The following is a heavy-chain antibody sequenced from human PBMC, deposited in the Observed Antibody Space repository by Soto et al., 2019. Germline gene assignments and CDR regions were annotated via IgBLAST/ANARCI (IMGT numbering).Heavy chain of an antibody. CDR2: ISATGGST. J-gene: IGHJ4*02. CDR1: GFTFSNYA. D-gene: IGHD3-16*01. Sequence: EVQLLESGGGLVQPGGSLRLSCAVSGFTFSNYALNWVRQAPGKGLEWVSLISATGGSTYYADSVQGRFTISRDNSKSTLCLQMNSLRAEDTAVYYCAKGPPLGEWPPRGFDFWGQGTLVTVSS. V-gene: IGHV3-23*01. CDR3: AKGPPLGEWPPRGFDF.